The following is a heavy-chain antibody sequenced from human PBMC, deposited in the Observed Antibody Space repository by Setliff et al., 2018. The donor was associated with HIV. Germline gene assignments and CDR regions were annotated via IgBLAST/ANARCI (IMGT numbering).Heavy chain of an antibody. J-gene: IGHJ4*02. Sequence: ASVKVSCKASGYTFTSYGISWVRQAPGQGLEWMGWINTYNGNTNYAQKVQGRVTMTTDTSTTTAYMERRSLRSEDTAVYYCARGYYNFWSGYLHYFDYWGQGTLVTVS. V-gene: IGHV1-18*01. CDR2: INTYNGNT. CDR3: ARGYYNFWSGYLHYFDY. CDR1: GYTFTSYG. D-gene: IGHD3-3*01.